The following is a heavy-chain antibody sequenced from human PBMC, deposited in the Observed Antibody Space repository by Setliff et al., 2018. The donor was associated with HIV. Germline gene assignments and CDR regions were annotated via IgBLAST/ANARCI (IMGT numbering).Heavy chain of an antibody. V-gene: IGHV1-46*01. CDR2: INPSEGNT. CDR3: ARDLIQPLSDYYFDV. Sequence: ASVKVSCKTSGYPFINYYVHWMRQAPGQGPEWLGVINPSEGNTNRAPRFQDRVIVTRDTSTSTVYLELRRLTSEDTAIYYCARDLIQPLSDYYFDVWGQGTPVTVSS. J-gene: IGHJ4*02. CDR1: GYPFINYY. D-gene: IGHD5-18*01.